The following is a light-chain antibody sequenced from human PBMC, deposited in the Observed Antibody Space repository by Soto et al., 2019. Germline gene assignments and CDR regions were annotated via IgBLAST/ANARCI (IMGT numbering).Light chain of an antibody. V-gene: IGLV2-14*01. CDR2: EVS. CDR3: TSFTSSSTQV. Sequence: QSVLTQPASVSSSPGQSITISCTGTSGDVDAFDYVSWYQQHPGKAPKLMIFEVSDRPSGVSDRFSGSKSGSTASLTISGLQAEDEADYFCTSFTSSSTQVFGTGAKVTVL. CDR1: SGDVDAFDY. J-gene: IGLJ1*01.